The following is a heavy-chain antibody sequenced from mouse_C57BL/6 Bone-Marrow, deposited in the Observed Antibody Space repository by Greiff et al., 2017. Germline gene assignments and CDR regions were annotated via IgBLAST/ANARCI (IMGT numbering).Heavy chain of an antibody. J-gene: IGHJ3*01. D-gene: IGHD2-4*01. CDR1: GFSLTSYG. Sequence: VKLVESGPGLVQPSQSLSLTCTVSGFSLTSYGVHWVRQSPGKGLEWLGVIWSGGSTDYNAAFISSLSISKDNSKSQVFCRMNSLQADDTAIYYCARNGGLRAWFAYWGQGTLVTVSA. CDR2: IWSGGST. CDR3: ARNGGLRAWFAY. V-gene: IGHV2-2*01.